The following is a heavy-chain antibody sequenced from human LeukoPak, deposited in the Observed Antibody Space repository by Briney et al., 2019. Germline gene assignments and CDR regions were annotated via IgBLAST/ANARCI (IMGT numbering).Heavy chain of an antibody. D-gene: IGHD6-13*01. CDR1: GGSISSGGYY. J-gene: IGHJ2*01. Sequence: SQTLSLTCTVSGGSISSGGYYWSWIRQHPGKGLEWIGYIYYSGSTYYNPSLKSRVTISVDTSKNQFSLKLSSVTAADMAVYYCARRYSSSWYWYFDLWGRGTLVTVSS. CDR3: ARRYSSSWYWYFDL. V-gene: IGHV4-31*03. CDR2: IYYSGST.